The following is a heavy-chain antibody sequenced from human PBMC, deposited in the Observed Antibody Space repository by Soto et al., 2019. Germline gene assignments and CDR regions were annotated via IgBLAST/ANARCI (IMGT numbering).Heavy chain of an antibody. Sequence: ASVKVSCKASGYTFTSYAIHWVRQAPGQRLEWMGWINAGNANTKYSQKFQGRVTITRGTSASTAYMGLSSLRYEDTAVYYCARDLLLYCSGGSCYPFDGMDVWGQGTTVTVSS. CDR3: ARDLLLYCSGGSCYPFDGMDV. J-gene: IGHJ6*02. CDR2: INAGNANT. CDR1: GYTFTSYA. D-gene: IGHD2-15*01. V-gene: IGHV1-3*01.